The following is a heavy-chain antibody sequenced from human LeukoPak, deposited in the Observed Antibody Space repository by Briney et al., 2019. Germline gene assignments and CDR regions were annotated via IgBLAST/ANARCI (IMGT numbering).Heavy chain of an antibody. CDR3: AKESGYSRGWDNFDF. CDR2: ISASGSFI. Sequence: GGPLRLSCAATGFTFSNYDMNWLRQAPGKGLVWVSAISASGSFIYYADSVKGRFTISRDNSKNTLYLQMNSLRPGHTAVYYCAKESGYSRGWDNFDFWGQGTLVTVSS. J-gene: IGHJ4*02. D-gene: IGHD6-19*01. V-gene: IGHV3-23*01. CDR1: GFTFSNYD.